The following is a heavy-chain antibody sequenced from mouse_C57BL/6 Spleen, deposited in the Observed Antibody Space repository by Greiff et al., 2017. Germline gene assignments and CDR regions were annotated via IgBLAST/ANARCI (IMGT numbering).Heavy chain of an antibody. V-gene: IGHV1-42*01. J-gene: IGHJ2*01. CDR2: INPSTGGT. CDR3: ARRETTGPFDY. CDR1: GYSFTGYY. Sequence: EVQLQQSGPELEKPGASVKISCKASGYSFTGYYMNWVKQSPEKSLEWIGEINPSTGGTTYNQKFKAKATLTVDKSSSTAYMQLKSLTSEDSAVYYCARRETTGPFDYWGQGTTLTVSS. D-gene: IGHD2-1*01.